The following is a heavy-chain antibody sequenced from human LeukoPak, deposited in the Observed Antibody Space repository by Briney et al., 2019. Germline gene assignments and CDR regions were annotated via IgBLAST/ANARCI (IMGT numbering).Heavy chain of an antibody. Sequence: PGGSLRLSCAAFGFSFRNYGMSWVRQAPGKGLEWVSSISGGSTSTYYADSVNGRFIISRDNSKNTLYLQMNSLRVEDTAMYYCAKDRYYDSIAYRAFDPWGQGTLVTVSS. CDR3: AKDRYYDSIAYRAFDP. J-gene: IGHJ5*02. V-gene: IGHV3-23*01. CDR1: GFSFRNYG. CDR2: ISGGSTST. D-gene: IGHD3-22*01.